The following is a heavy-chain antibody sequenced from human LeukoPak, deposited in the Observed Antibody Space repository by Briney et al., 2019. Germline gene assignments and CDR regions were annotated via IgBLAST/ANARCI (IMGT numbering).Heavy chain of an antibody. CDR1: GGSISSGSYY. V-gene: IGHV4-39*01. CDR2: IYYSGST. CDR3: ARHVNDGSGSYYNGLGAFDI. D-gene: IGHD3-10*01. J-gene: IGHJ3*02. Sequence: SETLSLTCTVSGGSISSGSYYWGWIRQPPGKGLEWIGSIYYSGSTYYNPSLKSRATISVDTSKNQFSLKLSSVTAADTAVYYCARHVNDGSGSYYNGLGAFDIWGQGTMVTVSS.